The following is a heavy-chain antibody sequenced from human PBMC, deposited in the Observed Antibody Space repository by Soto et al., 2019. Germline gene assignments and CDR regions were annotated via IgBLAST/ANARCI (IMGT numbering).Heavy chain of an antibody. J-gene: IGHJ3*02. CDR2: IRGSGGSP. V-gene: IGHV3-23*01. D-gene: IGHD3-22*01. Sequence: EVQLLESGGGLVQPGGSLRRSCAASGFTFSSYAMSWVRPAPGKKLEFVSAIRGSGGSPYDADSVKCRFTISRDNSRDTLYLQMTSLSAADTAVYYCAKYFRSGYYGVFDIWGQGTMVTVSS. CDR3: AKYFRSGYYGVFDI. CDR1: GFTFSSYA.